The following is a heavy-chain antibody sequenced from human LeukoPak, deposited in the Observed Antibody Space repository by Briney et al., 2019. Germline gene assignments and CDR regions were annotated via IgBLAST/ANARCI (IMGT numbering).Heavy chain of an antibody. J-gene: IGHJ4*02. CDR3: AKGIAGSRSSSSPDY. Sequence: PGGSLRLSCAASGFTFSSYAMSWVRQAPGKGLEWVSAISGSGGSTYYADSVKGRLTISRDNSKNTLYLQIDSLRAEDTAIYYCAKGIAGSRSSSSPDYWGQGTLVTVSS. CDR1: GFTFSSYA. CDR2: ISGSGGST. V-gene: IGHV3-23*01. D-gene: IGHD2-2*01.